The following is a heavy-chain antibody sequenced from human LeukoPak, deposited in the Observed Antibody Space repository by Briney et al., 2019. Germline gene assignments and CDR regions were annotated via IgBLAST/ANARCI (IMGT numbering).Heavy chain of an antibody. CDR2: LSRSSSYK. Sequence: GGALIVCCAGSGFAFSSSSMNWGGQAAVKGLHWVSSLSRSSSYKYYADSVKGRFTISRDNAKNSLYLQMNSLRAEDTAVYFCARDPPSAPMVPAPPDYWGQGTLVTVSS. D-gene: IGHD3-10*01. J-gene: IGHJ4*02. CDR1: GFAFSSSS. CDR3: ARDPPSAPMVPAPPDY. V-gene: IGHV3-21*01.